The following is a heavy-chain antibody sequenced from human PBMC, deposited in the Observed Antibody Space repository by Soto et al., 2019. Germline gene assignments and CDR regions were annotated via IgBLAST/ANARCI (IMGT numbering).Heavy chain of an antibody. D-gene: IGHD6-6*01. CDR2: ISAYDPNT. J-gene: IGHJ5*02. CDR1: GYTFTSYG. CDR3: ARVERMGQRSSIAARWGCFDP. Sequence: SVKVSCKASGYTFTSYGISWVRQAPGQGLEWMGGISAYDPNTNYAQKLQGRVTMTTDTSTSTAYMELRSLRSDDTAVYYCARVERMGQRSSIAARWGCFDPWG. V-gene: IGHV1-18*01.